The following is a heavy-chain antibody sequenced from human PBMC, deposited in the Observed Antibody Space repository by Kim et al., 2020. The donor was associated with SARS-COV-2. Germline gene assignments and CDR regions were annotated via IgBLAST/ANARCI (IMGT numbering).Heavy chain of an antibody. J-gene: IGHJ4*02. V-gene: IGHV3-64D*09. CDR3: VSHYDILTGYYGRSDY. CDR1: GFTFSSYA. CDR2: ISSNGGST. Sequence: GGSLRLSCSASGFTFSSYAMNWVRQAPGKGLEYVSAISSNGGSTYYADSVKGRFTISRDNTKNTLYLQMSSLRAEDTAVYYCVSHYDILTGYYGRSDYWGQGTLGTVSS. D-gene: IGHD3-9*01.